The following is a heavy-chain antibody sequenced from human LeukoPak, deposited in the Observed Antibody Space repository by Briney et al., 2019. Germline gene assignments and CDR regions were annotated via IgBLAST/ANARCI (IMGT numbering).Heavy chain of an antibody. V-gene: IGHV3-33*01. Sequence: GGSLRLSCAASGFTFSSYGMYWVRQAPGKGLEWVAVIWYDGSNKYYGDSVRGRFTISRDNSKNMLYLEMNSLRGEDTAVYYCARSVGATTDWFDPWGQGTQVIVSS. CDR3: ARSVGATTDWFDP. CDR1: GFTFSSYG. J-gene: IGHJ5*02. CDR2: IWYDGSNK. D-gene: IGHD1-26*01.